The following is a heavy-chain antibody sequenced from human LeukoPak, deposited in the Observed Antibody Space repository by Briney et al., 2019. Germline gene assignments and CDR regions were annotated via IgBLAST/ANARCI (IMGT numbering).Heavy chain of an antibody. CDR3: ADRRPRYCSSTSCRSGFDY. D-gene: IGHD2-2*01. CDR2: INHSGST. Sequence: SETLSLTCAVYGGSFSGYYWSWIRQPPGKGLEWIGEINHSGSTNYNPSLKSRVTISVDTSKNQSSLKLRSVNAADTAVYYCADRRPRYCSSTSCRSGFDYWGQGTLVTVSS. V-gene: IGHV4-34*01. J-gene: IGHJ4*02. CDR1: GGSFSGYY.